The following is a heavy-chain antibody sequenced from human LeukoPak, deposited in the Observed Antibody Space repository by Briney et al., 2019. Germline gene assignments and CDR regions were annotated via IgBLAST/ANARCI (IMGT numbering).Heavy chain of an antibody. J-gene: IGHJ4*02. CDR3: ARDFNIGDVDY. CDR1: GFTFSSYW. V-gene: IGHV3-7*01. CDR2: IKQDGSEK. Sequence: PGGSLRLSCAASGFTFSSYWMSWVRQAPGKGLEWVANIKQDGSEKYYVDSVKGRFTISRDNAKNSLYLQMNSLRADDTAVYYCARDFNIGDVDYWGQGTLVTVSS. D-gene: IGHD4-17*01.